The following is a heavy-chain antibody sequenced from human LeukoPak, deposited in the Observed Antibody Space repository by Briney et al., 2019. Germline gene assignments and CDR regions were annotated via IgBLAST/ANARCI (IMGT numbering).Heavy chain of an antibody. V-gene: IGHV4-39*07. D-gene: IGHD3-10*01. Sequence: SETLSLTCTVSGGSISSGGYYWSWIRQPPGKGLEWIGEINHSGSTNYNPSLKSRVTISVDTSKNQFSLKLSSVTAADTAVYYCARVRVTDFITMVRGVITQRVYYFDYWGQGTLVTVSS. CDR2: INHSGST. CDR3: ARVRVTDFITMVRGVITQRVYYFDY. CDR1: GGSISSGGYY. J-gene: IGHJ4*02.